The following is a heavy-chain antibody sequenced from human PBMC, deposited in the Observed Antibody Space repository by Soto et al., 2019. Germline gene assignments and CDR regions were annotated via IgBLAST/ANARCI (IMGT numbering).Heavy chain of an antibody. D-gene: IGHD5-18*01. Sequence: ASVKVSCKASGYTFTSYGISWVRQAPGQGLEWMGWISAYNGNTNYAQKLQGRVTMTTDTSTSTAYMELRSLRSDDTAVYYCARDDGYSYGYSNDAFDIWGQGTMVTVSS. CDR1: GYTFTSYG. CDR3: ARDDGYSYGYSNDAFDI. V-gene: IGHV1-18*01. J-gene: IGHJ3*02. CDR2: ISAYNGNT.